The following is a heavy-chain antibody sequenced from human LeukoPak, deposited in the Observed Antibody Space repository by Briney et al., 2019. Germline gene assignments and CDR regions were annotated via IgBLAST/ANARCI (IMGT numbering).Heavy chain of an antibody. V-gene: IGHV3-49*03. CDR3: TQVRSGASGY. CDR2: ITSKAYGGTT. J-gene: IGHJ4*02. D-gene: IGHD3-10*01. CDR1: GFTFGDYA. Sequence: GGSLRLSCSASGFTFGDYAVSWSRQAPGKGLEWVGFITSKAYGGTTEYAASVKGRFTISRDDSKSIAYLQMNSLKTEDTAVYYCTQVRSGASGYWGQGTLVTVSP.